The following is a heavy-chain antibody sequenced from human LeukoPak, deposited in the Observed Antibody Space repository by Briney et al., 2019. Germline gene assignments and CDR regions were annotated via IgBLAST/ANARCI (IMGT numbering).Heavy chain of an antibody. CDR3: ARDKDPYSSSWYVDYYYYYGMDV. D-gene: IGHD6-13*01. J-gene: IGHJ6*02. Sequence: GASVKVSCKASGYTFTSYGISWVRQAPGQGLEWMGWISAYNGNTNYAQKLQGRVTMTTDTSTSTAYMELRSLRSDDTAVHYCARDKDPYSSSWYVDYYYYYGMDVWGQGTTVTVSS. V-gene: IGHV1-18*01. CDR1: GYTFTSYG. CDR2: ISAYNGNT.